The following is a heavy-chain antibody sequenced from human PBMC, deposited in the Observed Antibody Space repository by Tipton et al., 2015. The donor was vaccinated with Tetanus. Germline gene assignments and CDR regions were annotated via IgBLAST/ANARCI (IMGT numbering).Heavy chain of an antibody. CDR1: GFSFSSYA. CDR2: ISGSGEGK. CDR3: TKDVGIVLFDY. V-gene: IGHV3-23*01. J-gene: IGHJ4*02. D-gene: IGHD2-8*01. Sequence: GSLRLSCAASGFSFSSYAMTWVRQAPGRGLEWVSAISGSGEGKFYADSVKGRFTISRDNSKNTVFLQMNSLRAEDTAVYYCTKDVGIVLFDYWGQGTLVTVSS.